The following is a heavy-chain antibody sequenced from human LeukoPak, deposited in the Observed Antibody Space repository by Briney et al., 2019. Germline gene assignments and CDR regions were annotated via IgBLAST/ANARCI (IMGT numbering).Heavy chain of an antibody. CDR1: GGTFSRYA. CDR2: IIPIFGTA. CDR3: ARAYSGYDFFDY. Sequence: SVKLSCKASGGTFSRYAISWVRQAPGQGLEWMGGIIPIFGTANYAQKFQGRVTITADESTSTAYMEVSSLRSEDTAVYYCARAYSGYDFFDYWGQGILVTVSS. V-gene: IGHV1-69*13. J-gene: IGHJ4*02. D-gene: IGHD5-12*01.